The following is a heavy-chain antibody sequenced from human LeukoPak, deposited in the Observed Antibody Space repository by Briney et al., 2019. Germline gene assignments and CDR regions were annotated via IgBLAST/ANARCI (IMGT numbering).Heavy chain of an antibody. CDR2: ISGSGGST. CDR1: GFTLSSYA. J-gene: IGHJ4*02. V-gene: IGHV3-23*01. D-gene: IGHD5-24*01. CDR3: AGGEMATTIDY. Sequence: GGSLRLSCAASGFTLSSYAMSWVRQAPGKGLEWVSVISGSGGSTYYADSVKGRFTISRDNSKNTLYLQMNSLRAEDTAIYYCAGGEMATTIDYWGQGTLVTVSS.